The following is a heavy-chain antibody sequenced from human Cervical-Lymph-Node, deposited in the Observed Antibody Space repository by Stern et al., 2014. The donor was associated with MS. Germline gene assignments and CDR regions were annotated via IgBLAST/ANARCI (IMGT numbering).Heavy chain of an antibody. D-gene: IGHD2-15*01. CDR2: VIPIFGTA. J-gene: IGHJ3*02. V-gene: IGHV1-69*01. Sequence: VQLVQSGAGVKKPGSSVKVSCKASGGTFSSYAISWGRQAPGQGLEWMGGVIPIFGTAKYAQKFQGRVTITADASTVYLELSSLTSEDTAVYYCATKVVVVTAAPFGAFDIWGQGTMVTVSS. CDR3: ATKVVVVTAAPFGAFDI. CDR1: GGTFSSYA.